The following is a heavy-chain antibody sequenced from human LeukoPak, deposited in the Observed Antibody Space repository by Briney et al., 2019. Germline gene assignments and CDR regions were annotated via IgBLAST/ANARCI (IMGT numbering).Heavy chain of an antibody. CDR2: INPSGGST. CDR3: ASHSYGYRGLDY. Sequence: ASVKVSCKASGYTFTSYYMQWVRQAPGQGLEWMGIINPSGGSTSYAQKFQGRVTMTRDTSTSTAYMELRSLRSDDTAVYYCASHSYGYRGLDYWGQGTLVTVSS. D-gene: IGHD5-18*01. J-gene: IGHJ4*02. CDR1: GYTFTSYY. V-gene: IGHV1-46*01.